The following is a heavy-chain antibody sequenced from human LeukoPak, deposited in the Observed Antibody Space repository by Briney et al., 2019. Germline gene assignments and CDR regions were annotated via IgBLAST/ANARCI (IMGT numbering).Heavy chain of an antibody. Sequence: PGGSLRLSCAASGFTFSNYVMEWVRQAPGKGLEWVAVISYDGSNKYYADSVKGRFTISRDNSKNTLYLQMNSLRAEDMAVYYCARGFNIAVAGPGIFVDYWGQGTLVTVSS. CDR1: GFTFSNYV. CDR3: ARGFNIAVAGPGIFVDY. CDR2: ISYDGSNK. J-gene: IGHJ4*02. D-gene: IGHD6-19*01. V-gene: IGHV3-30-3*01.